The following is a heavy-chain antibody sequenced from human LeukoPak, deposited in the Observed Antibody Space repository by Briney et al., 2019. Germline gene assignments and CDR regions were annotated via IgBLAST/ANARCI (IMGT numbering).Heavy chain of an antibody. J-gene: IGHJ4*02. CDR1: GFTFTKYA. CDR3: VKGGSSGWYYFDY. Sequence: GGSLRLSCSASGFTFTKYAMLWVRGAPGKGLEYVSGISSNGGSTYYADSVEGRFTVSRDSSKNTLYLQMSSLRAEDTAVYYCVKGGSSGWYYFDYWGQGTLVTVSS. CDR2: ISSNGGST. D-gene: IGHD6-19*01. V-gene: IGHV3-64D*06.